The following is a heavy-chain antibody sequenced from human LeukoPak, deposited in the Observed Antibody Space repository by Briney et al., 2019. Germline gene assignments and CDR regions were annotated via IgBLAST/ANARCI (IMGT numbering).Heavy chain of an antibody. CDR1: GGSFSGYY. CDR3: AGGYYTAMDNPYCFDY. V-gene: IGHV4-34*01. CDR2: INHSGST. Sequence: SETLCLTCAVYGGSFSGYYWSWIRQPPGKGLEWIGEINHSGSTNYNPSLKSRVTISVDTSKNQFSLKLSSVTAADTAVYYCAGGYYTAMDNPYCFDYWGQGTLVTVSS. D-gene: IGHD5-18*01. J-gene: IGHJ4*02.